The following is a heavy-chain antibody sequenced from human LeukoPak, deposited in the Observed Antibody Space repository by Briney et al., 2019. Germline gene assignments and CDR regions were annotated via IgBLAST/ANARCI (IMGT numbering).Heavy chain of an antibody. CDR1: GGTFSSYA. Sequence: GASVKVSCKASGGTFSSYAISWERQAPGQGLEWMGRIIPILGIANYAQKFQGRVTITADKSTSTAYMELSSLRSEDTAVYYCARDYYDISLYYGMDVWGQGTTVTVSS. J-gene: IGHJ6*02. CDR3: ARDYYDISLYYGMDV. CDR2: IIPILGIA. V-gene: IGHV1-69*04. D-gene: IGHD3-22*01.